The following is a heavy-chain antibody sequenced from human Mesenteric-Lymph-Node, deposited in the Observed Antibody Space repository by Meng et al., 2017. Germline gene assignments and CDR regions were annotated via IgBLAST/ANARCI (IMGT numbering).Heavy chain of an antibody. J-gene: IGHJ6*02. D-gene: IGHD6-13*01. Sequence: SQTRSLTGAISGDSVSSNSAAWNWIRQSPSRGLEWLGRTYYRSKWYNDYAVSVKSRITINPDTSKNQFSLQLNSVTPEDTAVYYCARVEQQLVSGYYYYGMDVWGQGTTVTVSS. CDR2: TYYRSKWYN. V-gene: IGHV6-1*01. CDR3: ARVEQQLVSGYYYYGMDV. CDR1: GDSVSSNSAA.